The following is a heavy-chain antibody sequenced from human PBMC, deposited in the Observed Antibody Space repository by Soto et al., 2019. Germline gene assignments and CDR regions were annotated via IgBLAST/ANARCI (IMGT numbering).Heavy chain of an antibody. CDR2: ISASTRNT. V-gene: IGHV1-18*01. Sequence: QVPLVQSGGEVKKPGASVKVSCQASGYTFSDYAISWVRQAPGQGLEWMGWISASTRNTDQAQNFQGRVIMTLDTSTNTAYMELRSLRCDDTDVYYCVRCYCRVGSCYACWHFDFWGRGTLVTVSS. CDR1: GYTFSDYA. D-gene: IGHD2-15*01. CDR3: VRCYCRVGSCYACWHFDF. J-gene: IGHJ2*01.